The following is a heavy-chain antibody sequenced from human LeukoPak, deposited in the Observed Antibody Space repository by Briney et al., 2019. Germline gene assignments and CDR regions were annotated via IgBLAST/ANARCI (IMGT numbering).Heavy chain of an antibody. J-gene: IGHJ5*02. V-gene: IGHV1-69*06. CDR3: ARRGTLGYCSGGSCPPFDP. CDR1: GYTFTGYY. Sequence: SVKVSCKASGYTFTGYYMHWVRQAPGQGLEWMGGIIPIFGTANYAQKFQGRVTITADKSTSTAYMELSSLRSEDTAVYYCARRGTLGYCSGGSCPPFDPWGQGTLVTVSS. CDR2: IIPIFGTA. D-gene: IGHD2-15*01.